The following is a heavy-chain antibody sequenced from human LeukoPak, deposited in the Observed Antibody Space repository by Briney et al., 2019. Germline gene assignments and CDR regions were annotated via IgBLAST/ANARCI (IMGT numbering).Heavy chain of an antibody. J-gene: IGHJ6*02. CDR2: ISAYNGNT. CDR1: GYTFTSYG. V-gene: IGHV1-18*01. CDR3: ARDSHGHSYGCSLWNYYYGMDV. Sequence: GASVKVSCKASGYTFTSYGISWVRQAPGQGLEWMGWISAYNGNTNYAQKLQGRVTMTTDTSTSTAYMELRSLRSDDTAVYYCARDSHGHSYGCSLWNYYYGMDVWGQGTTVTVSS. D-gene: IGHD5-18*01.